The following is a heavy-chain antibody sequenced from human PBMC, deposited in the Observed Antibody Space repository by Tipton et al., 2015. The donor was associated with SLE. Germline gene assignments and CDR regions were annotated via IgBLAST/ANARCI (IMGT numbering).Heavy chain of an antibody. CDR2: INSDGSST. V-gene: IGHV3-74*01. CDR1: GFTVSSNY. Sequence: SLRLSCAASGFTVSSNYMSWVRQAPGKGLEWVSRINSDGSSTSYADSVKGRFTISRDNAKNTLYLQMNSLRAEDTAVYYCAGFGERGFDYWGQGTLVTVSS. J-gene: IGHJ4*02. CDR3: AGFGERGFDY. D-gene: IGHD3-10*01.